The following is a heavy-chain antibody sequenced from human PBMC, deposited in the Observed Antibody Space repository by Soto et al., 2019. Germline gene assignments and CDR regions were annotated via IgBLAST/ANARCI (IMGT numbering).Heavy chain of an antibody. CDR2: IYRTGST. CDR1: GGSFTSNNW. V-gene: IGHV4-4*02. J-gene: IGHJ4*02. CDR3: ASRDPGTSVDY. Sequence: SETLSLTCAVAGGSFTSNNWWTWVRQPPGQGLEWIGEIYRTGSTNYNPSLKSRVTISLDKSENQFSLKVTSLTAADTAVYYCASRDPGTSVDYWGQGTLVTVSS. D-gene: IGHD1-7*01.